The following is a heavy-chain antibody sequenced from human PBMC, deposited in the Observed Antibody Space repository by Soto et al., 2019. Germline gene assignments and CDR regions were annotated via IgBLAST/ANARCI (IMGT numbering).Heavy chain of an antibody. CDR1: GFTFSSYA. V-gene: IGHV3-30-3*01. J-gene: IGHJ4*02. CDR2: ISYDGNNK. Sequence: GGSLRLSCSASGFTFSSYAMHWVRQAPGKGLEWVAVISYDGNNKNYADSVKGRFTISRDNSKNTLYLQMNSLRSEDTAVYTCVGYCSSSGCSVAYWGQGSLVTVSS. CDR3: VGYCSSSGCSVAY. D-gene: IGHD2-2*01.